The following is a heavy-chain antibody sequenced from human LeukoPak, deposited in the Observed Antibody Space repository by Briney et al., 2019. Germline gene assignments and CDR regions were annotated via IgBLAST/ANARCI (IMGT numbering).Heavy chain of an antibody. Sequence: GESLKISCKGSGYSFTSYWIGWVRQMPGKGLEWMGIIYPGDSDTRYSPSFQGLVTISADKSISTAYLQWSSLKASDTAMYYCASTGGYCSSTSCYRDDAFDIWGQGTMVTVSS. CDR3: ASTGGYCSSTSCYRDDAFDI. CDR1: GYSFTSYW. J-gene: IGHJ3*02. D-gene: IGHD2-2*01. CDR2: IYPGDSDT. V-gene: IGHV5-51*01.